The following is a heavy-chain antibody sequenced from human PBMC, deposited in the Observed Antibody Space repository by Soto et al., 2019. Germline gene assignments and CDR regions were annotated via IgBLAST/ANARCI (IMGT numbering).Heavy chain of an antibody. D-gene: IGHD3-9*01. CDR3: ARGVGSSPPRY. CDR1: GGSISVYY. CDR2: IYDSGRP. V-gene: IGHV4-59*01. Sequence: SETLSLTCTLSGGSISVYYWSWIRQSPGQGLEWIGDIYDSGRPYYNPSLKTRVTISADTSKNQISLKLTSATAADTAVYFCARGVGSSPPRYWGRGTLVTVSS. J-gene: IGHJ4*02.